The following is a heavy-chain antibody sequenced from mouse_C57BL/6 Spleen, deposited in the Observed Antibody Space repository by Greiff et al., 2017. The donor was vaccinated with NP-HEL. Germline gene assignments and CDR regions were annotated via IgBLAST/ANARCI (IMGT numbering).Heavy chain of an antibody. V-gene: IGHV1-81*01. CDR2: IYPRSGNT. CDR3: ARSQFITTVVGPYFDY. D-gene: IGHD1-1*01. CDR1: GYTFTSYG. J-gene: IGHJ2*01. Sequence: QVQLQQSGAELARPGASVKLSCKASGYTFTSYGISWVKQRTGQGLEWIGEIYPRSGNTYYNEKFKGKATLTADKSSSTAYMELRSLTSEDSAVYFCARSQFITTVVGPYFDYWGQGTTLTVSS.